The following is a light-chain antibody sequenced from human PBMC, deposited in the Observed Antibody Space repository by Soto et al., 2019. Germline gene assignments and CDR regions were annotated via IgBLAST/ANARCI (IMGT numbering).Light chain of an antibody. CDR1: QSISSY. V-gene: IGKV1-39*01. CDR2: AES. Sequence: DIQVTQSPSSLSASVGDRVTITCRASQSISSYLNWYQQKPGKAPKLLIYAESSLQSGVPSRFSGSGSGTDFTLTISSLQPEDFATYYCQQSYITPPITFGQGTRLEIK. J-gene: IGKJ5*01. CDR3: QQSYITPPIT.